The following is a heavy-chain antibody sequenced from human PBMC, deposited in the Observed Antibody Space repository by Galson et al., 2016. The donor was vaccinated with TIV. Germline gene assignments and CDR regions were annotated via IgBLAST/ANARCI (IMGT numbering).Heavy chain of an antibody. Sequence: SLRLSCAASGFSVSSNYMSWVRQAPGKGLEWVSVIYSGGSTHYADSVKGRFTISRDNSKKMLYLQMNSLRAEDTAVYYCARDLGYDSRGYYPGCWGQGTLVAVSS. CDR1: GFSVSSNY. CDR3: ARDLGYDSRGYYPGC. D-gene: IGHD3-22*01. CDR2: IYSGGST. J-gene: IGHJ4*02. V-gene: IGHV3-66*02.